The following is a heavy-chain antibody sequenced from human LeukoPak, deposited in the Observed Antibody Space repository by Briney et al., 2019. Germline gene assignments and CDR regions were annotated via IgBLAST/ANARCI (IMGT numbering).Heavy chain of an antibody. CDR2: ISAYNGNT. Sequence: ASVKVSCKASGYTFTSYGISWVRQAPGQGLEWMGWISAYNGNTNYAQKLQGRVTMTTDTSTSTAYMELRSLRSDDTAVYYCARGDCSGGSCYGFYYYYMDVWGKGTTVTISS. CDR3: ARGDCSGGSCYGFYYYYMDV. J-gene: IGHJ6*03. CDR1: GYTFTSYG. D-gene: IGHD2-15*01. V-gene: IGHV1-18*01.